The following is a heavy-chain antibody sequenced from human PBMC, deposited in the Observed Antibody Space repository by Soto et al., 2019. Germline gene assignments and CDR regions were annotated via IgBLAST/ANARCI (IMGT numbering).Heavy chain of an antibody. CDR2: IGGSGTTI. CDR3: ARSVRPLSWFDP. V-gene: IGHV3-23*01. J-gene: IGHJ5*02. Sequence: GGSLRLSLVSPWFPFYAYSMKWVPQTPGKGLEWVCGIGGSGTTIYCADSVKGRFTISRDNFGNTMYLQMNSVRVEDTAVYYCARSVRPLSWFDPWGQGPRVTVSS. D-gene: IGHD3-10*01. CDR1: WFPFYAYS.